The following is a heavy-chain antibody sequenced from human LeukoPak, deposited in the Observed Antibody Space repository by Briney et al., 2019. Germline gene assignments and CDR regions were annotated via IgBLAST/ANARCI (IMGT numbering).Heavy chain of an antibody. V-gene: IGHV1-46*01. CDR1: GYTFTSYY. J-gene: IGHJ4*02. CDR2: INPSGGST. Sequence: ASVKVSCKASGYTFTSYYMHWVRQAPGQGLEWMGIINPSGGSTSYAQKFQGRVTMTRDTSTSTVYMELSSLRSEDTAVYYCVRDLFIKGPRASPGYWGQRTPVTVSS. D-gene: IGHD3-10*01. CDR3: VRDLFIKGPRASPGY.